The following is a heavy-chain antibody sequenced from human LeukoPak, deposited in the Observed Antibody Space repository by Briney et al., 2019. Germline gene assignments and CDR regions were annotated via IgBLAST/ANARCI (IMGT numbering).Heavy chain of an antibody. CDR2: ISSGGRTI. D-gene: IGHD2-8*01. CDR3: ARNGGVYYYYGMDV. J-gene: IGHJ6*02. Sequence: QPGGSLRLSCATSGVTFSSDDMNWVRQAPGKGLEWVSYISSGGRTIYYADSVKGRFTISRDNAKNSLYLQMNSLRAEDTAVYYCARNGGVYYYYGMDVWGQGTTVTASS. CDR1: GVTFSSDD. V-gene: IGHV3-48*03.